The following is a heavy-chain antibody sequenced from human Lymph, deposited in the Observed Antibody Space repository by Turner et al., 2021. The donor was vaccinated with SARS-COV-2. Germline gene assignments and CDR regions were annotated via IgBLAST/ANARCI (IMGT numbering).Heavy chain of an antibody. CDR3: ARDVGAALDY. V-gene: IGHV3-30-3*01. D-gene: IGHD6-25*01. CDR1: GFTFSSYA. CDR2: ILYDGSNK. J-gene: IGHJ4*02. Sequence: QVQLVESGGGVVQPGRSLRLSCAASGFTFSSYAMHWVRQAPGKGLEWVALILYDGSNKYYADSVKGRFTISRDNSKNTLYLQMNSLRAEDTAVYYCARDVGAALDYWGQGTLVTVSS.